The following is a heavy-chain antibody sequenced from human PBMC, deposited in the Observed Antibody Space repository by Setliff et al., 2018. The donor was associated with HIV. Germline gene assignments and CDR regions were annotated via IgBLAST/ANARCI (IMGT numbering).Heavy chain of an antibody. CDR2: ILPIFGST. J-gene: IGHJ5*02. V-gene: IGHV1-69*13. CDR1: GDNFNNVA. D-gene: IGHD3-10*01. Sequence: SVKVSCKASGDNFNNVALNWVRQAPGQGLEWMGGILPIFGSTDYAQKFQGRLTITAVQSQNTVYMELSSLRSDDTAVYYCTHRGGSGTNVGNWFDPWGQGTLVTVSS. CDR3: THRGGSGTNVGNWFDP.